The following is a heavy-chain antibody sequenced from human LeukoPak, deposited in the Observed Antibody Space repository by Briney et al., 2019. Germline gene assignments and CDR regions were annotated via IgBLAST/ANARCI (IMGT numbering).Heavy chain of an antibody. CDR2: IRHDESEI. Sequence: GGTLRPSCAASGFTFSSYGMHWVRQAPGKGLEWVANIRHDESEIYYADSVKGRFTISRDNSKNTLYLQMNSLRAEDTAVYYCAKDPRQQQLVPYYFDYWGQGTLVTVSS. CDR3: AKDPRQQQLVPYYFDY. J-gene: IGHJ4*02. D-gene: IGHD6-13*01. CDR1: GFTFSSYG. V-gene: IGHV3-30*02.